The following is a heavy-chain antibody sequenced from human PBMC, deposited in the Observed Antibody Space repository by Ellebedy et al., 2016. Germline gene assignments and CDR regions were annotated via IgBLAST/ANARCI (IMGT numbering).Heavy chain of an antibody. CDR1: GFTFSSYP. CDR2: ISYSSGTL. V-gene: IGHV3-48*04. Sequence: GESLKISCTASGFTFSSYPMNWVRQAPGKGLEWVSYISYSSGTLYYADSVEDRFTVTRDNAKMSVYLQMNSLRAEDTAVYYCVRDLHWSYFDWGQGTLVTVSS. CDR3: VRDLHWSYFD. D-gene: IGHD1-26*01. J-gene: IGHJ4*02.